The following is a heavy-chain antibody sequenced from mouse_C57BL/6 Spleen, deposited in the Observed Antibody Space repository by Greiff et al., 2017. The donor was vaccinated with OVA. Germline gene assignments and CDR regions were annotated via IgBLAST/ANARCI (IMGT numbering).Heavy chain of an antibody. D-gene: IGHD1-1*01. J-gene: IGHJ3*01. V-gene: IGHV5-16*01. CDR1: GFTFSDYY. CDR3: ARVDYGSSWFAY. CDR2: INYDGSST. Sequence: EVKLMESEGGLVQPGRSMKLSCTASGFTFSDYYMAWVRQVPEKGLEWVANINYDGSSTYYLDSLKSRFIISRDNAKNILYLQMSSLKSEDTATYYCARVDYGSSWFAYWGQGTLVTVSA.